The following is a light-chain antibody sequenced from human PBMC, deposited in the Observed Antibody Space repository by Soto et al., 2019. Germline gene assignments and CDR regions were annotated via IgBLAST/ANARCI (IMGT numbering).Light chain of an antibody. J-gene: IGLJ2*01. Sequence: QSVLTQSPSASASLGASVKLTCTLSSGHSSYAISWHQQQPEKGPRYLMKLNSDGSHNKGDGIPDRFSGSSSGAERYLTISSLQSEDEADYYCQAWGTGIDVVFGEGTKLTVL. CDR2: LNSDGSH. V-gene: IGLV4-69*01. CDR3: QAWGTGIDVV. CDR1: SGHSSYA.